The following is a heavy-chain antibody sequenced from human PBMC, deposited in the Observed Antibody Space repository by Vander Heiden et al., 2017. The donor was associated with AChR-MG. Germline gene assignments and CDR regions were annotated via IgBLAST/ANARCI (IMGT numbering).Heavy chain of an antibody. CDR2: VRTKADGGTS. CDR1: GLPLRNAW. J-gene: IGHJ4*02. CDR3: AVESYYEIRD. D-gene: IGHD3-9*01. Sequence: EVHLVESGGGLVKPGGSLRLSCAVSGLPLRNAWMSWVRQAPGKVLGGVGRVRTKADGGTSEYAAPVKGRFTVSRDDSQNMLYLQMNGLKTDDTGVYYCAVESYYEIRDWGQGTLVTVSS. V-gene: IGHV3-15*01.